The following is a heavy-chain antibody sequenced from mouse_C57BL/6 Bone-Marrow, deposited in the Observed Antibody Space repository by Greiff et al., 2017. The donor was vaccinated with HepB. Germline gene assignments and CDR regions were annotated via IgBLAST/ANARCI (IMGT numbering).Heavy chain of an antibody. J-gene: IGHJ2*01. CDR1: GFTFSSYT. CDR3: ARHATVVEYYFDY. V-gene: IGHV5-9*01. CDR2: ISGGGGNT. Sequence: DVMLVESGGGLVKPGGSLKLSCAASGFTFSSYTMSWVRQTPEKRLEWVATISGGGGNTYYPDSVKGRFTISRDNAKNTLYLQMSSLRSEDTALYYCARHATVVEYYFDYWGQGTTLTVSS. D-gene: IGHD1-1*01.